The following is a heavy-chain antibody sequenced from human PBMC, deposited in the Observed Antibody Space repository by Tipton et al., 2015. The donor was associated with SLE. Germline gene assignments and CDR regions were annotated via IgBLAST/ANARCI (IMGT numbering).Heavy chain of an antibody. Sequence: QLAQSGAEVKKPGASVKVSCKASGYTFTSYDINWVRQATGQGLEWMGWMNPNSGNTGYAQKFQGRVTITRNTSISTAYMELSSLRSDDTAVYYCARAYSSPTMYYFDYWGQGILVTVSS. V-gene: IGHV1-8*01. CDR3: ARAYSSPTMYYFDY. J-gene: IGHJ4*02. CDR1: GYTFTSYD. D-gene: IGHD6-13*01. CDR2: MNPNSGNT.